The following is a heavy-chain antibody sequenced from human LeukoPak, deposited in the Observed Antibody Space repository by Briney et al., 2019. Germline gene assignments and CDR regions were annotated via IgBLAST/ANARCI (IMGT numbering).Heavy chain of an antibody. J-gene: IGHJ4*02. CDR2: IHTSGST. D-gene: IGHD6-6*01. Sequence: SETLSLTCTVSGGSISSYYWSWIRQPAGKGLEWIGRIHTSGSTDFNPSLKGRDTMSEDTSKNQFSLKLRSVTAADTAVYYCAREGSATARPFVSNDYWGQGTLVTVSS. CDR1: GGSISSYY. CDR3: AREGSATARPFVSNDY. V-gene: IGHV4-4*07.